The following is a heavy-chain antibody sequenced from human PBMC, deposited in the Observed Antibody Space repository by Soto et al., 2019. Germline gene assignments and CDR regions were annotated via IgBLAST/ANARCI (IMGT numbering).Heavy chain of an antibody. CDR1: GYTLTELS. CDR2: FDPEDGET. Sequence: ASVKVSCKVSGYTLTELSMHWVRQAPGKGLEWMGGFDPEDGETIYAQKFQGRVTMIEDTSTDTAYMELSSLRSEDTAVYYCATGIEYFTYFDYWGQGTLVTVSS. V-gene: IGHV1-24*01. J-gene: IGHJ4*02. CDR3: ATGIEYFTYFDY.